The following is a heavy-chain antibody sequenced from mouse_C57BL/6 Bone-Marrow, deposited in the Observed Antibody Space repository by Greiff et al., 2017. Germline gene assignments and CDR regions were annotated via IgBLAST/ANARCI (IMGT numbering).Heavy chain of an antibody. CDR2: IWTGGGT. J-gene: IGHJ2*01. D-gene: IGHD1-1*01. V-gene: IGHV2-9-1*01. Sequence: QVQLKQSGPGLVAPSQSLSITCTVSGFSLTSYTISWVRQPPGKGLEWLGVIWTGGGTNYNSALKSRLSISKDNSKSQVFLKMNSLQTDDTARYYCARDYYGSSYVYFDYWGQGTTLTVSS. CDR1: GFSLTSYT. CDR3: ARDYYGSSYVYFDY.